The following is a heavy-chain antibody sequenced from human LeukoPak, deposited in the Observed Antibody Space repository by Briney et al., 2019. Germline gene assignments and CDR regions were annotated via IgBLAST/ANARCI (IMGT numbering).Heavy chain of an antibody. CDR1: GFTVSSNY. CDR2: IYSGGST. CDR3: ARTMRSQYSSHFYFDY. V-gene: IGHV3-66*01. D-gene: IGHD6-6*01. Sequence: PGGSLRLSCAASGFTVSSNYMSWVRQAPGKGLEWVSIIYSGGSTYYADSVKDRFTISRDNSKNTLFLQTNSLRVEDTAVYYCARTMRSQYSSHFYFDYWGQGTLVTVSS. J-gene: IGHJ4*02.